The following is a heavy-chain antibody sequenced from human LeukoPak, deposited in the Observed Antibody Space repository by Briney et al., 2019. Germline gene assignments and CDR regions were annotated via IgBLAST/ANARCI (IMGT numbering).Heavy chain of an antibody. D-gene: IGHD2-21*01. V-gene: IGHV3-9*01. Sequence: GRSLRLSCVASAFTFDDFAMDWVRPAPGKGLEWVSSISWNSGTIVYADSVKGRFTISRDNAKNSVDLQMDSLRAEVTALYYCAKDKGVHGTLFCVDSWGQRTLVTVSS. J-gene: IGHJ4*02. CDR3: AKDKGVHGTLFCVDS. CDR2: ISWNSGTI. CDR1: AFTFDDFA.